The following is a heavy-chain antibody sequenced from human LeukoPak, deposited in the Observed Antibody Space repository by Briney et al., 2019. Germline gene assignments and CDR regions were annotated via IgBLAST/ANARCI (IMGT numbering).Heavy chain of an antibody. J-gene: IGHJ4*02. V-gene: IGHV3-23*01. CDR3: AKGAYYDL. CDR2: IEYSETGT. Sequence: GGSLRLSCTVSGFTLSSYEMSWIRQAPGQGLEWVSSIEYSETGTHYADSVKGRFTISRDNSKNTLYLQLNSLRDEDTAVYYCAKGAYYDLWGQGTLVTVSS. CDR1: GFTLSSYE. D-gene: IGHD3-22*01.